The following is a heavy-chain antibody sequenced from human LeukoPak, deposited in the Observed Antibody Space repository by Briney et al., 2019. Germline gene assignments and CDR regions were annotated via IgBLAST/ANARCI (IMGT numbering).Heavy chain of an antibody. Sequence: GGSLRLSCAASGFTFSSYAMSWVRRAPGKGLEWVSAISGSGGSTYYADSVKGRFTISRDNSKNTLYLQMNSLRAEDTAVYYCARAAMVAKGYYYYYMDVWGKGTTVTVSS. J-gene: IGHJ6*03. CDR2: ISGSGGST. V-gene: IGHV3-23*01. D-gene: IGHD5-18*01. CDR1: GFTFSSYA. CDR3: ARAAMVAKGYYYYYMDV.